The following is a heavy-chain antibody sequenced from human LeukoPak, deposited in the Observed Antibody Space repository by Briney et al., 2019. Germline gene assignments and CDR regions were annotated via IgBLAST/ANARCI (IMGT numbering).Heavy chain of an antibody. CDR1: GFTVSSNY. J-gene: IGHJ4*02. Sequence: GGSLRLSCAASGFTVSSNYMSWVRQAPGKGLEWVSVIYSGGSTYYADSVKGRFTISRDNSKNTLYLQMNSLRAEDTAVYYCARAESGYYFGYVNWGQGTLVTVSS. D-gene: IGHD3-22*01. CDR2: IYSGGST. V-gene: IGHV3-53*01. CDR3: ARAESGYYFGYVN.